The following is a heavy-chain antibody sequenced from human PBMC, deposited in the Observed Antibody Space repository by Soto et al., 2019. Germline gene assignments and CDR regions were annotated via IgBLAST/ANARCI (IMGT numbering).Heavy chain of an antibody. CDR2: IYYSGST. CDR3: AGRPDSLDYYNGIDV. Sequence: SETLSLTCTVSGGSISSYYWSWLRQPPGKGLEWIGYIYYSGSTNYNPSLKSRVTITVDTSKNQFSLKLSSVTAADTAVYYCAGRPDSLDYYNGIDVWGQGTTVTVSS. J-gene: IGHJ6*02. V-gene: IGHV4-59*01. D-gene: IGHD3-3*01. CDR1: GGSISSYY.